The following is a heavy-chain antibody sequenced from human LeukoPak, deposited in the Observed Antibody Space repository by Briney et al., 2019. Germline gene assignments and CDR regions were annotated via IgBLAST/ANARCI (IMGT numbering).Heavy chain of an antibody. Sequence: GGSLRLSCAASGFTFSSYGMRWVRQAPGKGLEWVAVIWYDGSNKYYADSVKGRFTISRDNSKNTLYLQMNSLRAEDTAVNYCARDVVPAAKYYYYGMDVWGQGTTVTVSS. CDR2: IWYDGSNK. CDR1: GFTFSSYG. J-gene: IGHJ6*02. D-gene: IGHD2-2*01. V-gene: IGHV3-33*01. CDR3: ARDVVPAAKYYYYGMDV.